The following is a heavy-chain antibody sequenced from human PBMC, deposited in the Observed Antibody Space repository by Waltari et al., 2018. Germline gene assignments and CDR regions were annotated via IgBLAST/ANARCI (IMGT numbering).Heavy chain of an antibody. Sequence: QVQLVESGGGVVQPGRSLRLSCAASGFTFSRYAMHWVRQAPGKGLEWVAVISYDGSNKYYADSVKGRFTISRDNSKNTLYLQMNSLRAEDTAVYYCARVQWLVLDAFDIWGQGTMVTVSS. CDR1: GFTFSRYA. V-gene: IGHV3-30-3*01. CDR2: ISYDGSNK. J-gene: IGHJ3*02. CDR3: ARVQWLVLDAFDI. D-gene: IGHD6-19*01.